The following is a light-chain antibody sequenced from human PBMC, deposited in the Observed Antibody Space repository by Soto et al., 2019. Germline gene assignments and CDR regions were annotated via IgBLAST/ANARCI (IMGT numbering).Light chain of an antibody. J-gene: IGLJ1*01. V-gene: IGLV1-47*01. CDR1: SSDIGSNY. CDR2: RNN. CDR3: AAWDDSLSGYD. Sequence: QSARTQPHSASGAPGQRVTISCSGGSSDIGSNYVYWYQQLPGTAPKLLIYRNNQRPSGVPDRFSGSKSGTSASLAISGLRSEDDADYYCAAWDDSLSGYDFGTGTKVTV.